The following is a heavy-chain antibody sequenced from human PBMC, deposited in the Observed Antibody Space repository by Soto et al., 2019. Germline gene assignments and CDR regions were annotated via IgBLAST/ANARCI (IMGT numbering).Heavy chain of an antibody. CDR3: AKDGIVVVSTFDY. D-gene: IGHD3-22*01. J-gene: IGHJ4*02. CDR2: IYSGGST. V-gene: IGHV3-53*01. CDR1: GLTVSRNY. Sequence: GGSLRLSCVVSGLTVSRNYMTWVRQAPGKGLECASVIYSGGSTYSADSVKGRFTISRDNSKNTVYLLMNSLRVEDTAVYYCAKDGIVVVSTFDYWGQGTLVTVSS.